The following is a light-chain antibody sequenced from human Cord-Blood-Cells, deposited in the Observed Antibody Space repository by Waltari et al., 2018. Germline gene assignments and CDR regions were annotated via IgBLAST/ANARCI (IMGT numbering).Light chain of an antibody. CDR1: SGSIASNY. J-gene: IGLJ3*02. CDR3: QSYDSSNQV. V-gene: IGLV6-57*01. CDR2: EDN. Sequence: NFMLTQPHSVSESPGKTVTISCTRSSGSIASNYVQWYQQRPGSSPTTVIYEDNQRPSGVPGRFSGSIASSSNSASLTISGRKTEDEADYYCQSYDSSNQVFGGGTKLTVL.